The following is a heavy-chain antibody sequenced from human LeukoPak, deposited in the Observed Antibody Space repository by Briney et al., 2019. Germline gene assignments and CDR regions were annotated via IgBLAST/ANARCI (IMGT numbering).Heavy chain of an antibody. CDR3: ARHGSEQLEFDY. J-gene: IGHJ4*02. CDR2: IYTSGST. D-gene: IGHD6-6*01. Sequence: SETLSLTCTVSGGSISSYYWSWIRQPPGKGLEWIGYIYTSGSTNYNPSLKSRVTISVDTPKNQFSLKLSSVTAADTAVYYCARHGSEQLEFDYWGQGTLVTVSS. CDR1: GGSISSYY. V-gene: IGHV4-4*09.